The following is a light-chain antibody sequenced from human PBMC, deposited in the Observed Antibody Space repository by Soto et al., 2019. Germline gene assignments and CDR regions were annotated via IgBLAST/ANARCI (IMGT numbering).Light chain of an antibody. CDR1: SSNIGAGYD. CDR3: QVWDYDTDHFV. CDR2: GNS. V-gene: IGLV1-40*01. J-gene: IGLJ1*01. Sequence: QSVLTQPPSVSGAPGQRVTISCTGSSSNIGAGYDVHWYQQLPGTAPKLLIYGNSNRPSGVPDRFSGSKSGTSASLAITGLQAEDEADYYCQVWDYDTDHFVFGPGTKLTVL.